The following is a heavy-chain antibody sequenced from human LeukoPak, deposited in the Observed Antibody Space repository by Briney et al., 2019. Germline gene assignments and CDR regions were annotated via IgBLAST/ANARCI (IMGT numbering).Heavy chain of an antibody. CDR2: INHSGST. CDR1: GGSFSGYY. V-gene: IGHV4-34*01. CDR3: AREDCSSTSCYSSYFQH. D-gene: IGHD2-2*01. Sequence: SSETLSLTCAVYGGSFSGYYWSWIRQPPGKGLEWIGEINHSGSTNCNPSLKSRVTISVDTSKNQFSLKLSSVTAADTAVYYCAREDCSSTSCYSSYFQHWGQGTLVTVSS. J-gene: IGHJ1*01.